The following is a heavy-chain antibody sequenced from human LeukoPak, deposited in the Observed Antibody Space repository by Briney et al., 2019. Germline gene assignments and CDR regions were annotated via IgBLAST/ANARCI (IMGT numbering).Heavy chain of an antibody. CDR3: ARSPGLATVTTNWFDP. CDR2: IYYSGST. CDR1: GGSISSHY. D-gene: IGHD4-11*01. J-gene: IGHJ5*02. V-gene: IGHV4-59*11. Sequence: PSETLSLTCTVSGGSISSHYWSWIRQPPGKGLEWIGYIYYSGSTNYNPSLKSRVTTSVDTSKNQFSLKLSSVTAADTAVYYCARSPGLATVTTNWFDPWGQGTLVTVSS.